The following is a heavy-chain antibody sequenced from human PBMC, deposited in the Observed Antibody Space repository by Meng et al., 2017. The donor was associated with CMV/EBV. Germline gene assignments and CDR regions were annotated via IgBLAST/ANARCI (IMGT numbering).Heavy chain of an antibody. D-gene: IGHD2-2*01. CDR1: GGSISSYY. V-gene: IGHV4-4*07. CDR2: IYTSGST. J-gene: IGHJ5*02. CDR3: ARDLMNCSSTSCANWFDP. Sequence: VHLQESVPGLVKPSETLSLTCTVSGGSISSYYWSWIRQPAGKGLEWIGRIYTSGSTNYNPSLKSRVTMSVDTSKNQFSLKLSSVTAADTAVYYCARDLMNCSSTSCANWFDPWGQGTLVTVSS.